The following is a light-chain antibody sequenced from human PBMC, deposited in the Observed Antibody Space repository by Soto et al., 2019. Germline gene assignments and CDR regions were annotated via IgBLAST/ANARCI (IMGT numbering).Light chain of an antibody. V-gene: IGLV3-9*01. CDR1: NIGSKD. CDR3: QVWDSSAGV. CDR2: RDS. J-gene: IGLJ3*02. Sequence: SSELTQPLSVSVALGQTARITCGGNNIGSKDVHWYQQKTGQAPVLVIYRDSNRPSVIPERFSGSNSGNTATLTISRAQVGDEADYYCQVWDSSAGVFGGGTKLTVL.